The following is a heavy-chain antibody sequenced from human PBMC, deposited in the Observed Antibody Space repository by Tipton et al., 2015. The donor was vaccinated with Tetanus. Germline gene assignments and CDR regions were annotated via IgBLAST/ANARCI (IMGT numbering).Heavy chain of an antibody. V-gene: IGHV1-46*04. J-gene: IGHJ4*02. D-gene: IGHD1-14*01. CDR2: IYPSDGST. Sequence: QVQLVQSGAEVKKPGASVKLSCKTSGYTFTQYYLHWVRQAPGQGLEWMGMIYPSDGSTSYAEKLQGRVTMTRDTPTSTVYMEMSSLRSEDTAVYYCARAPNRISRAYDCWGQGTQVTVSS. CDR1: GYTFTQYY. CDR3: ARAPNRISRAYDC.